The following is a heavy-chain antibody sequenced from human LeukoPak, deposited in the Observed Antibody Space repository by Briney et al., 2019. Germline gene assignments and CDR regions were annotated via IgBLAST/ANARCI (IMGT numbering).Heavy chain of an antibody. D-gene: IGHD5-24*01. CDR3: AKDGRWLQLEYYFDY. J-gene: IGHJ4*02. CDR1: GFTFSSYA. V-gene: IGHV3-23*01. Sequence: PGGSLRLSCAASGFTFSSYAMDWVRQAPGKGLEWVSSIGDSGGRIYYAGSVKGRLTISRDNAKNSLYLQMNSLRAEDTAFYYCAKDGRWLQLEYYFDYWGQGTLVTVSS. CDR2: IGDSGGRI.